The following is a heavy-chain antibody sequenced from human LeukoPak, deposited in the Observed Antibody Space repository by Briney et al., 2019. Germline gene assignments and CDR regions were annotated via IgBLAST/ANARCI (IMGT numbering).Heavy chain of an antibody. V-gene: IGHV4-34*01. D-gene: IGHD1-26*01. CDR3: ARGGGSSDY. Sequence: PSETLSLTCAVYGGSFSGYYWSWIRQPPGKGLEWIGEINHSGSTNYNPSLKSRVTISVDTSKNQCSLKLSSVTAADTAVYYCARGGGSSDYWGQGTLVTVSS. CDR2: INHSGST. J-gene: IGHJ4*02. CDR1: GGSFSGYY.